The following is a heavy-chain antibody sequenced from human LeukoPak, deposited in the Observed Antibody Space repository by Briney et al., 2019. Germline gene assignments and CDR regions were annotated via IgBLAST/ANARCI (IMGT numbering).Heavy chain of an antibody. CDR3: ARGVTLITIFGVVIIEDAFDI. CDR2: ISAYNGNT. D-gene: IGHD3-3*01. V-gene: IGHV1-18*01. Sequence: ASVKVPCKASGYTFTSYGISWVRQAPGQGLEWMGWISAYNGNTNYAQKLQGRVTMTTDTSTSTAYMELRSLRSDDTAVYYCARGVTLITIFGVVIIEDAFDIWGQGTMVTVSS. J-gene: IGHJ3*02. CDR1: GYTFTSYG.